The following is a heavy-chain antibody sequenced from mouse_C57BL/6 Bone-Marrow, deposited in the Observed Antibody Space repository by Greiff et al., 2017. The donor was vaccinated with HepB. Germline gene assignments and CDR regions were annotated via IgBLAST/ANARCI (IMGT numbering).Heavy chain of an antibody. D-gene: IGHD4-1*01. J-gene: IGHJ4*01. CDR1: GFTFSDYY. CDR3: ARVRGLGRGAYAMDY. Sequence: EVNVVESEGGLVQPGSSMKLSCTASGFTFSDYYMAWVRQVPEKGLEWVANINYDGSSTYYLDSLKSRFIIARDNAKNIIYLQMSSLKSEYTATYYCARVRGLGRGAYAMDYWDQGTSVTVSS. V-gene: IGHV5-16*01. CDR2: INYDGSST.